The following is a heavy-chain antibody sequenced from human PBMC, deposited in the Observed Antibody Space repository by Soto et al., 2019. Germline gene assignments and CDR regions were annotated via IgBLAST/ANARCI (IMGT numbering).Heavy chain of an antibody. CDR1: GACVSSGDFY. CDR2: IYYSGST. D-gene: IGHD2-2*01. J-gene: IGHJ5*02. Sequence: TLSLTCTVSGACVSSGDFYWSWIRQPPGKGLEWIGYIYYSGSTYHNPSLKSRVTVSVDTSKNQFFLRLTSVTAADTAVYYCARADILECSGATCYANWFDPWGQGTLVTVSS. CDR3: ARADILECSGATCYANWFDP. V-gene: IGHV4-30-4*01.